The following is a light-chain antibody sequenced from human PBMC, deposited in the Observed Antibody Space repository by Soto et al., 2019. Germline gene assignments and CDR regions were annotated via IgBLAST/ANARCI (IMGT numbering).Light chain of an antibody. CDR2: GAS. CDR3: QQRSNLALT. Sequence: EIALTRSPGTLSLSLAERATLSCRASQSVSSSYLAWYQQKPGQAPRLLIYGASTRATGIPARFSGSGSGTDFTLTISSLEPEDFAVYYCQQRSNLALTFGGGTKVDIK. CDR1: QSVSSSY. J-gene: IGKJ4*01. V-gene: IGKV3D-20*02.